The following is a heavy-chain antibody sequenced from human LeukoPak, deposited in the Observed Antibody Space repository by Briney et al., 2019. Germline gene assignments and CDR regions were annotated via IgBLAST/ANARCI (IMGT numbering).Heavy chain of an antibody. CDR1: GFTFTCCW. V-gene: IGHV3-7*01. Sequence: GGSLRLSCAASGFTFTCCWMSWVRQTPGKGLEWVASIKQDGREKFYADSVKGRFTISRDNAKNSLYLQVNSLRAEDTAVYYCARVHGRTRYFDSWGRGMLATVSS. CDR2: IKQDGREK. D-gene: IGHD1-26*01. CDR3: ARVHGRTRYFDS. J-gene: IGHJ4*02.